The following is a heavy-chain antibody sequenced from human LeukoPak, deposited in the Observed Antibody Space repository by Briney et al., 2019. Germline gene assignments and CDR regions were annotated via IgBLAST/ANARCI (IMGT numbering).Heavy chain of an antibody. CDR3: AKDPTYDFWSGYLRGKNWFDP. D-gene: IGHD3-3*01. V-gene: IGHV3-43*02. CDR1: GFSFSSYE. CDR2: ISGDGGST. Sequence: GGSLRLSCAASGFSFSSYEMNWVRQAPGKGLEWVSLISGDGGSTYYADSVKGRFTISRDNSKNSLYLQMNSLRTEDTALYYCAKDPTYDFWSGYLRGKNWFDPWGQGTLVTVSS. J-gene: IGHJ5*02.